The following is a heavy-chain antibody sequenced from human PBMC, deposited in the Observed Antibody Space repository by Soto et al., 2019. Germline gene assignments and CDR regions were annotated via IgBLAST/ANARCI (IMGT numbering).Heavy chain of an antibody. CDR3: ATARRPEWLVYSSGWFFDY. Sequence: LVTLRVPYSVAWGTIVSLGYHRSCIRKPPGKGLEWIGYIYYSGSTNYNPSLKSRVTISVDTSKNQFSLKLSSVTAADTAVYYCATARRPEWLVYSSGWFFDYWGQGTLVTVSS. D-gene: IGHD6-19*01. V-gene: IGHV4-61*08. J-gene: IGHJ4*02. CDR1: WGTIVSLGYH. CDR2: IYYSGST.